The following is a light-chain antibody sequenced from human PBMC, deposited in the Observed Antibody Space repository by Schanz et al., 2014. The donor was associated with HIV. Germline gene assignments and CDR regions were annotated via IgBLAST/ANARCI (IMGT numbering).Light chain of an antibody. CDR3: SSYSSESSPYV. CDR2: DVS. J-gene: IGLJ1*01. Sequence: QSALTQPASASGSPGQSVTISCTGTSSDVGGYNYVSWFQQHPGKAPKLMIYDVSDRPSGVSNRFSGSKSDNTASLTISGLQAEDEADYYCSSYSSESSPYVFGTGTKLTVL. V-gene: IGLV2-14*03. CDR1: SSDVGGYNY.